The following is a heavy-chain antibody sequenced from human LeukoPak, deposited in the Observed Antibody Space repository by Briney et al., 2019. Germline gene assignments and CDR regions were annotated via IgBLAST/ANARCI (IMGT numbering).Heavy chain of an antibody. D-gene: IGHD3-22*01. CDR1: GYTFTGYY. Sequence: ASVKVPCKASGYTFTGYYMHWVRQAPGQGLEWMGWINPNSGGTNYAQKFQGRVTMTRDTSISTAYMELSRLRSDDTAVYYCAKVLFDSSAYYGRDALDIWGQGTMVTVSS. CDR3: AKVLFDSSAYYGRDALDI. V-gene: IGHV1-2*02. CDR2: INPNSGGT. J-gene: IGHJ3*02.